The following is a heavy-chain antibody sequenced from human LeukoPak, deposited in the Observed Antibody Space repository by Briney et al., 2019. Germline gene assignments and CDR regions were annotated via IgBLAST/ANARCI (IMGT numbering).Heavy chain of an antibody. CDR2: IYYTGST. CDR1: GGSISIHY. Sequence: SETLSLTCSVSGGSISIHYWNWIRQPPGKGLEWLGHIYYTGSTYYNPSLKSRVTISVDTSKNQFSLRLSSVTAADTAVYYCARERWEGGSFVMGFDYWGQGALVTVSS. V-gene: IGHV4-59*11. D-gene: IGHD1-26*01. CDR3: ARERWEGGSFVMGFDY. J-gene: IGHJ4*02.